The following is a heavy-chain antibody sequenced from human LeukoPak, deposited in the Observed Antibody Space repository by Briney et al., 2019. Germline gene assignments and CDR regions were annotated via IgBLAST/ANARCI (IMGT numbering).Heavy chain of an antibody. CDR1: GFTLSSYN. V-gene: IGHV3-48*04. CDR3: AKVGEVRGAVYFDY. Sequence: GGSLRLSCAASGFTLSSYNMNWVRQAPGKGLEWVSYISSSSSTIYYADSVKGRFTISRDNAKNSLYLQMNSLRAEDTALYYCAKVGEVRGAVYFDYWGQGTLVTVSS. D-gene: IGHD3-10*01. J-gene: IGHJ4*02. CDR2: ISSSSSTI.